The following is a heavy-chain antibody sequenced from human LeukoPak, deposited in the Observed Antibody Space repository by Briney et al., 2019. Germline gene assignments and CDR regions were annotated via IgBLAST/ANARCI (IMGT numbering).Heavy chain of an antibody. V-gene: IGHV1-18*01. CDR3: ARDLRVRTILTGH. J-gene: IGHJ4*02. Sequence: ASVNVSCKASGYTFTSYGISWVRQAPGQGLEWMGWISAYNGSTNYAQKLQGRVTMTTDTPTSTAYMELRSLRSDDTAVYYCARDLRVRTILTGHWGQGTLVTVSS. D-gene: IGHD3-9*01. CDR2: ISAYNGST. CDR1: GYTFTSYG.